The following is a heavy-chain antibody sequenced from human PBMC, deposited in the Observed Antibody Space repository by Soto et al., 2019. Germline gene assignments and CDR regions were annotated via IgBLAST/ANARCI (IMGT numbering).Heavy chain of an antibody. CDR1: GGSISSGGYY. CDR2: IYYSGST. CDR3: ALRLGDPGRLYFDY. V-gene: IGHV4-31*03. J-gene: IGHJ4*02. Sequence: TLSLTCTVSGGSISSGGYYCSWIRQHPGKGLEWIGYIYYSGSTYYNPSLKSRVSISVDTSKNQFSLKLSSVTAADTAVYYCALRLGDPGRLYFDYWGQGTLVTVS. D-gene: IGHD3-16*01.